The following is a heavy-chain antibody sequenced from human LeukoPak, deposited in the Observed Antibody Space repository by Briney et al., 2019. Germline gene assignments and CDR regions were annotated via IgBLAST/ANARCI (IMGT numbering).Heavy chain of an antibody. J-gene: IGHJ5*02. D-gene: IGHD3-3*01. CDR2: IYYSGST. CDR1: GGSISSYY. V-gene: IGHV4-59*01. CDR3: TAHYDFWSGYSGWFDP. Sequence: SETLSLTCTVSGGSISSYYWSWLRQPPGKGLEWIGYIYYSGSTNYNPSLKSRVTISVDTSKNQFSLKLSSVTAADTAVYYCTAHYDFWSGYSGWFDPWGQGTLVTVSS.